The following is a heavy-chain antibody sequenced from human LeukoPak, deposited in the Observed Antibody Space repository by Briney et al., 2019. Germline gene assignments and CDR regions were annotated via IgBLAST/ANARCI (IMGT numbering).Heavy chain of an antibody. Sequence: GGSLRLSCATSGFTLRTTGVHWVRQAPGKGLEWVALMSSDGIRTYYADSVKGRFTVSRDSSKDILYLQMNSLRDDDTAMYYCAKDLAGSGRAFEYWGQGTRVTVSS. CDR2: MSSDGIRT. CDR1: GFTLRTTG. CDR3: AKDLAGSGRAFEY. D-gene: IGHD3-10*01. V-gene: IGHV3-30*04. J-gene: IGHJ4*02.